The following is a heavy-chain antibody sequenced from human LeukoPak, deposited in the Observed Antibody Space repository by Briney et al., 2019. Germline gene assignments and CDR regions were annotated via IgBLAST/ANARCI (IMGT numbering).Heavy chain of an antibody. CDR1: GGSFSGYY. CDR3: ARGLDYGDYYFYYGMDV. Sequence: SGTVSLTCAVYGGSFSGYYWSWIRQPPGKGLEWIGEINHSGSTNYNPSLKSRVTISVDTSKNQFSLKLSSVTAADTAVYYCARGLDYGDYYFYYGMDVWGQGTTVTV. D-gene: IGHD4-17*01. V-gene: IGHV4-34*01. CDR2: INHSGST. J-gene: IGHJ6*02.